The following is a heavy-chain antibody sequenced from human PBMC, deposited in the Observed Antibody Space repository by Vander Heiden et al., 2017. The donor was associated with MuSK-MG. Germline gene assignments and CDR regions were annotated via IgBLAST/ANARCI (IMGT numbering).Heavy chain of an antibody. J-gene: IGHJ4*02. CDR3: AKELGYYDFWSGYYTPLDY. V-gene: IGHV3-23*01. CDR2: ISGSGGST. Sequence: EVQLLESGGGLVQPGGSLRLSCAAAGFTFSSSAMGWVRQAPGKGLEWVSAISGSGGSTYYADSVRGRFTISRDNSKNTLYLQMNSLRAEDTAVYYCAKELGYYDFWSGYYTPLDYWGQGTLVTVSS. D-gene: IGHD3-3*01. CDR1: GFTFSSSA.